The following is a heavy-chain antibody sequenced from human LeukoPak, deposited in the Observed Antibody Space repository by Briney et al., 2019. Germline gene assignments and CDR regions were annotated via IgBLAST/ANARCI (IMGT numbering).Heavy chain of an antibody. Sequence: SQTLSLTCTVSGGSISSGDYYWSWIRQPPGKGLEWIGYIYYSGSTYYNPSLKSRVTISVDTSKNQFSRKLSSVTAADTAVYYCARGGGGYSDSWDAFDIWGQGTMVTVSS. CDR3: ARGGGGYSDSWDAFDI. D-gene: IGHD3-22*01. V-gene: IGHV4-30-4*01. CDR1: GGSISSGDYY. CDR2: IYYSGST. J-gene: IGHJ3*02.